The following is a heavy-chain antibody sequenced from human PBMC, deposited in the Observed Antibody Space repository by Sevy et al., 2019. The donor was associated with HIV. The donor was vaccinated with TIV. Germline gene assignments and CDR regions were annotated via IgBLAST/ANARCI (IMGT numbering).Heavy chain of an antibody. Sequence: GGSLRLSCAASGFTFSSYGMHWVRQAPGKGLEWVAVIWFDGSNTYYADSVKGRFTISRDIAKNTLHLQMNSLRAEDTSVYYCARDLEFYDYGDFGPAFMPDYWGQGTLVTVSS. CDR1: GFTFSSYG. V-gene: IGHV3-33*01. J-gene: IGHJ4*02. D-gene: IGHD3-16*01. CDR2: IWFDGSNT. CDR3: ARDLEFYDYGDFGPAFMPDY.